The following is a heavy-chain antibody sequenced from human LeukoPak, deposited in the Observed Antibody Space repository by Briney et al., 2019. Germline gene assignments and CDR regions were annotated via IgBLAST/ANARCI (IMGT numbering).Heavy chain of an antibody. D-gene: IGHD5-18*01. V-gene: IGHV4-59*01. CDR3: ARGLLGGYGYGYYFDY. CDR2: IYYSGST. Sequence: SETLSLTCTVSGGSISSYYWSWIRQPPGKGLEWIGCIYYSGSTNYNPSLKSRVTISVDTSKNQFSLKLSSVTAADTAVYYCARGLLGGYGYGYYFDYWGQGTLVTVSS. CDR1: GGSISSYY. J-gene: IGHJ4*02.